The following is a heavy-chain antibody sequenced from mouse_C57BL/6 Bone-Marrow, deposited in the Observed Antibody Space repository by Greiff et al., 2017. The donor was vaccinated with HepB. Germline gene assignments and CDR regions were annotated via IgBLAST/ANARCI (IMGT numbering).Heavy chain of an antibody. J-gene: IGHJ2*01. D-gene: IGHD1-1*01. CDR3: ARRYYAYYFDY. V-gene: IGHV1-4*01. CDR1: GYTFTSYT. Sequence: VKLQESGAELARPGASVKMSCKASGYTFTSYTMHWVKQRPGQGLEWIGYINPSSGYTKYNQKFKDKATLPAEQSSSTAYMQLSSLTSEDSAVYYCARRYYAYYFDYCGQGTTLTVSS. CDR2: INPSSGYT.